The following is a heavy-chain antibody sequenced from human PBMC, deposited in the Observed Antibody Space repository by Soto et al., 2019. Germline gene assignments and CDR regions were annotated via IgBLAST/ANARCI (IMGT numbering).Heavy chain of an antibody. CDR1: GYTFTSYG. D-gene: IGHD6-6*01. CDR3: ARDPVSGLGPDWFDP. V-gene: IGHV1-18*04. J-gene: IGHJ5*02. CDR2: ISAYNGNT. Sequence: ASVKVSCKASGYTFTSYGISWVREAPGQGLEWMGWISAYNGNTNYAQKLQGRVTMTTDTSTSTAYMELRSLRSDDTAVYYCARDPVSGLGPDWFDPWGQGTLVTVSS.